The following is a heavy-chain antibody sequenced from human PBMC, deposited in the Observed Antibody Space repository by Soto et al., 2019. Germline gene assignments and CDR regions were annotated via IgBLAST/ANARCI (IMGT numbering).Heavy chain of an antibody. Sequence: GGSLRLSCAASGFTFSSYAMSWVRQAPGKGLEWVSAISGSGCSTYYADSVKGRFTISRDNSKNTLHLQMNSLRAEDTAVYYCAKIGSEDIVVVPAAMLVWSIAAYYFDYWGQGTLVTVSS. J-gene: IGHJ4*02. D-gene: IGHD2-2*01. CDR1: GFTFSSYA. V-gene: IGHV3-23*01. CDR2: ISGSGCST. CDR3: AKIGSEDIVVVPAAMLVWSIAAYYFDY.